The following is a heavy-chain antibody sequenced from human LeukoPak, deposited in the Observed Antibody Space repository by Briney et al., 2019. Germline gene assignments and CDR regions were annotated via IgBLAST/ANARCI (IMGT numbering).Heavy chain of an antibody. D-gene: IGHD3-10*01. CDR1: GCSISSYS. V-gene: IGHV4-59*08. CDR3: ARLSINVRDRGVIIERGFDY. Sequence: SETLSLTCRASGCSISSYSWSWIRQPPGKGLEWIGYIYYSGSTNYNPSLKSRVTISVDTSKNQFSLKLSSVTAADTAVYYCARLSINVRDRGVIIERGFDYWGQGTLVTVSS. J-gene: IGHJ4*02. CDR2: IYYSGST.